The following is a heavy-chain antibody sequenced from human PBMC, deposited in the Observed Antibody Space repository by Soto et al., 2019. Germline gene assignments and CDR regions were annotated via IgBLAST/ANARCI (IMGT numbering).Heavy chain of an antibody. Sequence: ASVKVSCKASGYTFTSYAMHWVRQAPGQRLEWMGWINAGNGNTKYSQKFQGRVTITRDTSASTAYMELSSLRSEDTAVYYCARGGPAAGYCSGGSCYSDSDYWGQGTLVTLSS. J-gene: IGHJ4*02. V-gene: IGHV1-3*01. CDR3: ARGGPAAGYCSGGSCYSDSDY. CDR1: GYTFTSYA. D-gene: IGHD2-15*01. CDR2: INAGNGNT.